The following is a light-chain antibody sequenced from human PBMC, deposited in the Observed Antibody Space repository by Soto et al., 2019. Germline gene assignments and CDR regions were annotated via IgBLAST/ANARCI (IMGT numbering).Light chain of an antibody. CDR2: DAS. Sequence: DIQMTQSPSTLSASVGDRVTITCRASQSISSWLAWYQQKPGKAPKLLIYDASSLDSGVPSRFSGSGSGTEFTLTISSLHPDDFASYYCQQYISYSSFGPGTRVDIK. CDR3: QQYISYSS. V-gene: IGKV1-5*01. CDR1: QSISSW. J-gene: IGKJ3*01.